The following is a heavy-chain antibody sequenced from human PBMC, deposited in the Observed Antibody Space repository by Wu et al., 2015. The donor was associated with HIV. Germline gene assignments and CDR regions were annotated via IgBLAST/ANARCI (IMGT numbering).Heavy chain of an antibody. CDR1: GGIFSSYA. Sequence: QVQLVQSEAEVKKPGSSVKVSCKASGGIFSSYAISWVRQAPGQGLEWMGWINPDTGDTKCEQSFQGRVTMTRDTFTSTAYMDLRSLRSDDTAVYFCAREVYGSASSSKYLQDWGQGTLVTVAS. CDR3: AREVYGSASSSKYLQD. CDR2: INPDTGDT. D-gene: IGHD3-10*01. J-gene: IGHJ1*01. V-gene: IGHV1-2*02.